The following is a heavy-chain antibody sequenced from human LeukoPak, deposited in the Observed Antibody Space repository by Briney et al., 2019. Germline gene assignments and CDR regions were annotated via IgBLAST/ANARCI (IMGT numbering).Heavy chain of an antibody. D-gene: IGHD3-22*01. V-gene: IGHV4-39*01. J-gene: IGHJ4*02. CDR1: GGSISSSSYY. Sequence: SETLSLTCTVSGGSISSSSYYWGWIRQPPGKGLEWIGSIYDSGSTYYNPSLKSRVTISVDTSKNQFSLKLSSVTAADTAVYYCARLLRPTTYYYDSSGYSYYFDYWGQGTLVTVSS. CDR2: IYDSGST. CDR3: ARLLRPTTYYYDSSGYSYYFDY.